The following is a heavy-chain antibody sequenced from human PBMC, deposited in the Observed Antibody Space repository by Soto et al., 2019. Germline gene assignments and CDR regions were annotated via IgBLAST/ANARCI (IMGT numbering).Heavy chain of an antibody. J-gene: IGHJ4*02. CDR2: LYYSGST. CDR1: GGSISSYY. V-gene: IGHV4-59*01. D-gene: IGHD6-13*01. Sequence: QVQLQESGPGLVKPSETLSLTCTVSGGSISSYYCSWIRQPPGKGLEWIGYLYYSGSTNYNPSLKSRVTISVDTSKNQFSLKLSSVTAADTAVYYCARVGGSSSWYGADYWGQGTLVTVSS. CDR3: ARVGGSSSWYGADY.